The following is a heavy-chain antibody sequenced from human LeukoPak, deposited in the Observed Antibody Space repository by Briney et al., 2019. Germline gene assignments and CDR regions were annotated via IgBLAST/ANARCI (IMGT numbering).Heavy chain of an antibody. CDR1: NGSISSYY. J-gene: IGHJ5*02. D-gene: IGHD6-19*01. CDR3: ARGDRAVAGAWGWLDP. CDR2: IHASGST. Sequence: SETLSLTRTVSNGSISSYYWSWIRQPAGKGLEGIGRIHASGSTNYNPSLKSRVTMSVDTPKNQFSLKLSSVTAADTAIYFCARGDRAVAGAWGWLDPWGQGTLVTVSS. V-gene: IGHV4-4*07.